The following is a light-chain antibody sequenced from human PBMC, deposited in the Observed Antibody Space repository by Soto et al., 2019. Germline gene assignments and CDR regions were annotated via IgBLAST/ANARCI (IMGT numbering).Light chain of an antibody. V-gene: IGLV1-44*01. CDR3: AAWNDRLNGVV. Sequence: QSVLTQPPSASGTPGQRVTISCSGSYSTIGSKTLNWYQHLPGSAPKLLIYTSNQRPSGVPDRFSGSKSGTSASLAISGLPPEDEADYYCAAWNDRLNGVVFGGGTKLTVL. J-gene: IGLJ3*02. CDR2: TSN. CDR1: YSTIGSKT.